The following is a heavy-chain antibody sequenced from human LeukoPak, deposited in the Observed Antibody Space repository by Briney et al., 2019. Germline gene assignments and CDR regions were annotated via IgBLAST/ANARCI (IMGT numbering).Heavy chain of an antibody. CDR2: IYYSGST. J-gene: IGHJ6*03. V-gene: IGHV4-30-4*08. CDR3: AGTVLRFAYYMDV. Sequence: SETLSLTCIVSGGSISSGDYYWSWIRQPPGKGLEWIGYIYYSGSTYYNPSLKSRVTISVDTSKNQFSLKLSSVTAADTAVYYCAGTVLRFAYYMDVWGKGTTVTVSS. CDR1: GGSISSGDYY. D-gene: IGHD3-3*01.